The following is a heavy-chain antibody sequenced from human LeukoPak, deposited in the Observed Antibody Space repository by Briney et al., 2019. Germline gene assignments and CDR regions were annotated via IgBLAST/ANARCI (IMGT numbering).Heavy chain of an antibody. Sequence: GASVKVSCKASGYTFTRYGISWVRQAPGQGLEWMGWISANNGDTNSAQKFQDRVTMTTDTSTSTAYMELRSLRSDDTAVYYCARDFFHGHRAGLSCFLLDYWGQGSLVTVSS. CDR1: GYTFTRYG. V-gene: IGHV1-18*01. CDR2: ISANNGDT. D-gene: IGHD2-15*01. J-gene: IGHJ4*02. CDR3: ARDFFHGHRAGLSCFLLDY.